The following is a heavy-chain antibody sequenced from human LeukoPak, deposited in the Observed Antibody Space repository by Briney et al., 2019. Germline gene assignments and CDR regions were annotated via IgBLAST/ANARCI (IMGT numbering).Heavy chain of an antibody. J-gene: IGHJ4*02. Sequence: SETLSLTCAVYGGSFSGYYWSWIRQPPGKGLEWIGEINHSGSTNYNPSLKSRVTISVDTSKNQFSLKLSSVTAADTAVYYCASSGDYPFDYWGQGTLVTVFS. D-gene: IGHD4-17*01. CDR1: GGSFSGYY. CDR3: ASSGDYPFDY. CDR2: INHSGST. V-gene: IGHV4-34*01.